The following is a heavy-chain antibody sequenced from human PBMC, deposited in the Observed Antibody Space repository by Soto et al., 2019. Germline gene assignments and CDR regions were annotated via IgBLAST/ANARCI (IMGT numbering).Heavy chain of an antibody. CDR3: AKFCSKPPVGWFGELPVYYYYGMDV. CDR2: LSYDGSNK. V-gene: IGHV3-30*18. D-gene: IGHD3-10*01. Sequence: GGSLRLSCAASGFTFSSYGMHWVRQAPGKGLEWVAILSYDGSNKYYADSLKGRFTISRDISKNTLYLQMNSLRAEDTAVYYCAKFCSKPPVGWFGELPVYYYYGMDVWGQGTTVTVS. CDR1: GFTFSSYG. J-gene: IGHJ6*02.